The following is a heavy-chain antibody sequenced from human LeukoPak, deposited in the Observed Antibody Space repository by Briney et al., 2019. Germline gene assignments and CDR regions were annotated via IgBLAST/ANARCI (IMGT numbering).Heavy chain of an antibody. D-gene: IGHD3-9*01. CDR2: IWYDGSNK. V-gene: IGHV3-33*06. J-gene: IGHJ6*02. Sequence: GGSLRLSCAASGFTFKDYGMHWVRQAPGKGLEWVAVIWYDGSNKDYVESVKGRFTISRDNSRNTLYLQMNSLRAEDTAVYYCAKGAGGYDILTGYYSLYGMDVWGQGTTVTVSS. CDR3: AKGAGGYDILTGYYSLYGMDV. CDR1: GFTFKDYG.